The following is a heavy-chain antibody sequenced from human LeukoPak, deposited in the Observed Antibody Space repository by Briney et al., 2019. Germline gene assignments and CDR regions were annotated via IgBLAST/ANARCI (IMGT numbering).Heavy chain of an antibody. CDR3: AGDYGGNSGAFDI. D-gene: IGHD4-23*01. CDR2: IIPIFGTA. Sequence: XVKVSCKASGGTFSSYAISWVRQAPGQGLEWMGRIIPIFGTAKYAKKFKGRVTITTDEYTSTAYMELSSLRSEDTAVYYCAGDYGGNSGAFDIWGQGTMVTVSS. V-gene: IGHV1-69*05. J-gene: IGHJ3*02. CDR1: GGTFSSYA.